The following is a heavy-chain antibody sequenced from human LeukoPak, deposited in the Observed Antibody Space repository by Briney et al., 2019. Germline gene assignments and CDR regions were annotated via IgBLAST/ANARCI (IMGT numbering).Heavy chain of an antibody. CDR3: ARDRNNDFWSGLYAQNYYYMDV. V-gene: IGHV4-61*02. CDR1: GGSISSGSYY. CDR2: IYTSGST. D-gene: IGHD3-3*01. Sequence: SETLSLTCTVSGGSISSGSYYWSWIRQPAGKGLEWIGRIYTSGSTNYNPSLKSRVTISVDTSKNQFSLKLSSVTAADTAVYYCARDRNNDFWSGLYAQNYYYMDVWGKGTTVTVSS. J-gene: IGHJ6*03.